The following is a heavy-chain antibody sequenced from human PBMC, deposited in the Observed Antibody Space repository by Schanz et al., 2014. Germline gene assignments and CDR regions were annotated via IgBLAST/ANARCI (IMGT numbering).Heavy chain of an antibody. Sequence: QVQLLQLGGGGVQPGRSLRLSCAASGFTFSSYAMHWVRQAPGKGLEWVALISNDGSIKYYADSVEGRFTISRDNSRNTLYLQMNSRRTEDTAVYYCASPSGYSDYGTYFDFWGQGTLVTVSS. CDR3: ASPSGYSDYGTYFDF. D-gene: IGHD5-12*01. V-gene: IGHV3-30-3*01. CDR2: ISNDGSIK. CDR1: GFTFSSYA. J-gene: IGHJ4*02.